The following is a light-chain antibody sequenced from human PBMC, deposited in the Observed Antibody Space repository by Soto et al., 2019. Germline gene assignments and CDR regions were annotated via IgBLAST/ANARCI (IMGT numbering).Light chain of an antibody. CDR2: SNN. Sequence: QPVLTQPPSASGTPGQRVTISCSGSSSNIGSNTVNWYQQLPGTAPKLLIYSNNQRPSGVPDRFSGSKSGTSASLAISGLQSEDEADYYCAAWDDSLNVYVVFGGGTKVTVL. CDR1: SSNIGSNT. CDR3: AAWDDSLNVYVV. J-gene: IGLJ2*01. V-gene: IGLV1-44*01.